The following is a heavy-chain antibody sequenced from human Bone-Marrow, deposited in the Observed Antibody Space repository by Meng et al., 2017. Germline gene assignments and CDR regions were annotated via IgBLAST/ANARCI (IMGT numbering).Heavy chain of an antibody. Sequence: QVQLVESGGAVVQPGRSLRLSCAASGFTLRSYAMHWVRQAPGKGLEWVAVISYDGSTKYYADSVKGRFTISRDNSKSSLYLQMNSLRAEDTAVYYCTVDGPDYWGQGTLVTVSS. V-gene: IGHV3-30-3*01. CDR3: TVDGPDY. CDR2: ISYDGSTK. D-gene: IGHD5-24*01. J-gene: IGHJ4*02. CDR1: GFTLRSYA.